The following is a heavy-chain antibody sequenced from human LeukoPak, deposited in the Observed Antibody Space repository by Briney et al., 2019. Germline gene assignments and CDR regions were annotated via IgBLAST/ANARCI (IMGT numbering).Heavy chain of an antibody. Sequence: SVKVSCKASGGTFSSYAINWVRQATGQGLEWMGWMNPNSGNTGYAQKFQGRVTMTRNTSISTAYMELSSLRSEDTAVYYCARGDYGDYNGYYYYYMDVWGKGTTVTVSS. CDR3: ARGDYGDYNGYYYYYMDV. D-gene: IGHD4-17*01. CDR2: MNPNSGNT. CDR1: GGTFSSYA. J-gene: IGHJ6*03. V-gene: IGHV1-8*02.